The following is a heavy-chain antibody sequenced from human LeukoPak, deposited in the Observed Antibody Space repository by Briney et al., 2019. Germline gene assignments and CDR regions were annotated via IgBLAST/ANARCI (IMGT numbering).Heavy chain of an antibody. CDR2: IIPIFGTA. CDR3: ARDLHAVARYYYGMDV. Sequence: GASVKVSCKASGGTFSSYATSWVRQAPGQGLEWMGGIIPIFGTANYAQKFQGRVTITADKSTSTAYMELSSLRSEDTAVYYCARDLHAVARYYYGMDVWGKGTTVTVSS. CDR1: GGTFSSYA. V-gene: IGHV1-69*06. J-gene: IGHJ6*04. D-gene: IGHD6-19*01.